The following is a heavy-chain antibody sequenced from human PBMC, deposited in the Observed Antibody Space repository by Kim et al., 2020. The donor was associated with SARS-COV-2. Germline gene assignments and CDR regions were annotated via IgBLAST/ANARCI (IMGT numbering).Heavy chain of an antibody. Sequence: SETLSLTCTVSGGSISSYYWSWIRQPAGKGLEWIGRIYTSGSTNYNPSLKSRVTMSVDTSKNQFSLKLSSVTAADTAVYYCARDRGSGWYYYYYGMDVWGQGTTVTVSS. CDR3: ARDRGSGWYYYYYGMDV. J-gene: IGHJ6*02. CDR1: GGSISSYY. CDR2: IYTSGST. V-gene: IGHV4-4*07. D-gene: IGHD6-19*01.